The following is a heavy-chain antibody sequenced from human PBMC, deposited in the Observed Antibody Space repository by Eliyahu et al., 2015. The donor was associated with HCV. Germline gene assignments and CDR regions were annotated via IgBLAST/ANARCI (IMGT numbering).Heavy chain of an antibody. V-gene: IGHV1-46*01. J-gene: IGHJ5*02. Sequence: QVQLVQSGAEVKNPGASVKVSCKASGYIFTSHXMHWVRQAPGQGLEWMGIINPSSGSTRYAQKFQGRVTMTRDTSTSTVYMELSSLRSEDTALYYCARVGRWDCSGGSCYSRLDPWGQGSLVTVSS. CDR2: INPSSGST. D-gene: IGHD2-15*01. CDR3: ARVGRWDCSGGSCYSRLDP. CDR1: GYIFTSHX.